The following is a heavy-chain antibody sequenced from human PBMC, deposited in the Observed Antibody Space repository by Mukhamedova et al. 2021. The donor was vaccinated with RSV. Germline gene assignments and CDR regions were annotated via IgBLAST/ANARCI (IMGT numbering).Heavy chain of an antibody. J-gene: IGHJ6*02. CDR3: AHLVDSYYYYGMDV. V-gene: IGHV3-23*01. D-gene: IGHD2-2*01. Sequence: GLEWVSAISGSGGSTYYADSVKGRFTISRDNSKNTLYLQMNSLRAEDTAVYYCAHLVDSYYYYGMDVWGQWTTVTVSS. CDR2: ISGSGGST.